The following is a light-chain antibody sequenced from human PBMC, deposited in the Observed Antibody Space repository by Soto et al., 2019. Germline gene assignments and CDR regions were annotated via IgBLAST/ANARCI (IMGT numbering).Light chain of an antibody. CDR3: QKYNSVPIT. CDR1: QGISNN. CDR2: AAS. J-gene: IGKJ5*01. Sequence: DIPMTQSPSSLSASVGDRVTITCRASQGISNNLAWYQQKPGKVPKLLIYAASTLQSGVPSRFSGSGSGTDFTLTISSLQPEDGATYYCQKYNSVPITFGQGTRLEIK. V-gene: IGKV1-27*01.